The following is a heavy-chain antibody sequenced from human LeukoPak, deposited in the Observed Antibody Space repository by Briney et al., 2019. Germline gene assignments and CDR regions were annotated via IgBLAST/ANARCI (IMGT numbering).Heavy chain of an antibody. Sequence: PGGSLRLSCAASGFTFSNAWMSWVRQAPGKGLEWVGRIKSKTDGGTTDYAAPVKGRFTISRDDSKNTLYLQMNSLKTEDTAVYYCTTGAPTYYDFWSGYPEGYFDYWGQGTLVTVSS. CDR3: TTGAPTYYDFWSGYPEGYFDY. D-gene: IGHD3-3*01. CDR1: GFTFSNAW. J-gene: IGHJ4*02. V-gene: IGHV3-15*01. CDR2: IKSKTDGGTT.